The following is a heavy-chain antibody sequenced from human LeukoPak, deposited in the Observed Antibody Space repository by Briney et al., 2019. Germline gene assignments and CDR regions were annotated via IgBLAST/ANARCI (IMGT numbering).Heavy chain of an antibody. CDR3: ARDAYGDYRAYYFDY. D-gene: IGHD4-17*01. J-gene: IGHJ4*02. CDR2: VSSSGSTI. Sequence: GGSLRLSCAASGFTFSSYEMNWVRQAPGKGLEGVSYVSSSGSTIYYADSVKGRFTISRDNAKNSLYLQMNSLRAEDTAVYYCARDAYGDYRAYYFDYWGQGTLVTVSS. CDR1: GFTFSSYE. V-gene: IGHV3-48*03.